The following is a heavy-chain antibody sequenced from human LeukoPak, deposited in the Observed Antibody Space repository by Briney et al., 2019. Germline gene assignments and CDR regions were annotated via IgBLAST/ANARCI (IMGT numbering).Heavy chain of an antibody. CDR2: ITENGDNT. V-gene: IGHV3-23*01. CDR3: AKRDSSGSYEGDY. J-gene: IGHJ4*02. D-gene: IGHD1-26*01. Sequence: GGSLRLSCAASGFTFSSYAMSWVRQAPGKGLEWVSGITENGDNTYYADSLKGRFTISRDNSKNTLFLQMNSLRAEDTAVYYCAKRDSSGSYEGDYWGQGTLVTVSS. CDR1: GFTFSSYA.